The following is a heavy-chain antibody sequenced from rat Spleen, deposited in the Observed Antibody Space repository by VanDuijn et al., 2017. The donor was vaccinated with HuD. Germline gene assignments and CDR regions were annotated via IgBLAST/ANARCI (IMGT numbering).Heavy chain of an antibody. J-gene: IGHJ1*01. V-gene: IGHV5-29*01. CDR2: ISYDGGST. D-gene: IGHD3-2*01. Sequence: AASGFTFSDYGMAWVLQAPTKGLEWVASISYDGGSTYYRDSVKGRFTVSRDNAKSTVYLQMDSLRSEDTATYYCARGGVAPYWYFDFWGPGTMVTVSS. CDR1: GFTFSDYG. CDR3: ARGGVAPYWYFDF.